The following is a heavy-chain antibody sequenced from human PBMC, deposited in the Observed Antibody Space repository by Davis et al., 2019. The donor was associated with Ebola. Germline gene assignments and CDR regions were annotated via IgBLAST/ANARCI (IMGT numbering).Heavy chain of an antibody. Sequence: GESLKISCAISGLSLAPYGMHWVRQAPGKGLEWVSMSLNDETTPYYGESVRGRFTISRDNSNNMIYLQMNSLRAEDTAVYYCARDHFEGSLDYWGQGTLVTVSS. J-gene: IGHJ4*02. CDR1: GLSLAPYG. CDR3: ARDHFEGSLDY. V-gene: IGHV3-33*01. CDR2: SLNDETTP. D-gene: IGHD1-26*01.